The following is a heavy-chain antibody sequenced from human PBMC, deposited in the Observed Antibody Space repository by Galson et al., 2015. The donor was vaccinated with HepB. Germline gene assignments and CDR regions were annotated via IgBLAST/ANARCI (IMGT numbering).Heavy chain of an antibody. Sequence: SLRLSCAASGFTFSSYAMSWVRQAPGKGLEWVSAISGSGGSTYYADSVKGRFTISRDNSKNTLYLQMNSLRAEDTAVYYCAKDRYDMQGAFDIWGQGTMVTVSS. J-gene: IGHJ3*02. CDR1: GFTFSSYA. CDR3: AKDRYDMQGAFDI. CDR2: ISGSGGST. D-gene: IGHD3-9*01. V-gene: IGHV3-23*01.